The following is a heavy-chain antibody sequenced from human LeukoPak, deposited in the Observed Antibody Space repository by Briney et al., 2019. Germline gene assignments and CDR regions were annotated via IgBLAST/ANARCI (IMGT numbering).Heavy chain of an antibody. J-gene: IGHJ4*02. Sequence: GGSLRLSCAASGFTFSSYWMHWVRQAPGKGLVWVSRVNSDGSSTTYADSVKGRFTISRDNAKNTLYLQMNSLRAEDTAVYYCATDQGLAYCGGDCYSGWGQGTLVTVSS. D-gene: IGHD2-21*02. CDR2: VNSDGSST. CDR3: ATDQGLAYCGGDCYSG. CDR1: GFTFSSYW. V-gene: IGHV3-74*01.